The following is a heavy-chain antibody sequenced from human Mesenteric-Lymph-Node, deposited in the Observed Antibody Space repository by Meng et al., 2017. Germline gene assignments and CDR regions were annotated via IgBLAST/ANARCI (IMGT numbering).Heavy chain of an antibody. Sequence: ASVKVSCKASGYTFTSYDINWVRQATGQGLEWMGWMNPNSGNTNYAQKFQGRVTMTRDTSISTAYMELSRLRSDDTAVYYCARGPLQQYYYSLMSDPWGQGTLVTVSS. D-gene: IGHD3-10*01. CDR2: MNPNSGNT. J-gene: IGHJ5*02. CDR1: GYTFTSYD. CDR3: ARGPLQQYYYSLMSDP. V-gene: IGHV1-8*02.